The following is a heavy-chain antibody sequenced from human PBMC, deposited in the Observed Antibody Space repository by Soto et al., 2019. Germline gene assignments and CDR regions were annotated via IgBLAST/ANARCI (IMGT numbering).Heavy chain of an antibody. J-gene: IGHJ4*02. Sequence: HPGGSLRLSCAASGFTFSDYSMNWVRQAPGKGLEWLSYISRDSSIIYYAESVKGRFTLSRDNAMSSLSLQMNSLSAEDTAVYYCASARPVDYSGLRTLVTVSS. CDR2: ISRDSSII. CDR3: ASARPVDY. CDR1: GFTFSDYS. V-gene: IGHV3-48*01.